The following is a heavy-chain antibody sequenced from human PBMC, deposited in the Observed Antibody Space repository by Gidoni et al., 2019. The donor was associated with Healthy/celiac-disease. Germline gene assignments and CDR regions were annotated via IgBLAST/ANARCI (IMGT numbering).Heavy chain of an antibody. V-gene: IGHV1-18*04. CDR3: ERGEWGGRY. CDR1: GYTFTSYG. J-gene: IGHJ4*02. D-gene: IGHD3-16*01. CDR2: ITAYNGNK. Sequence: HVQLVQSGAEVKTPGASVKVSCTPSGYTFTSYGISWVRQAPGPALAWMGWITAYNGNKNYAQKLQGRVTMTTDTSTSTAYMGRRRLRSDDTAVYYWERGEWGGRYWGQGTLVTVSS.